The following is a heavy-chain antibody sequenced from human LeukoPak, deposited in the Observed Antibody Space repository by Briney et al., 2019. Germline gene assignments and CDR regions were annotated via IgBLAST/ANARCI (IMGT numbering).Heavy chain of an antibody. J-gene: IGHJ6*02. V-gene: IGHV1-46*02. CDR1: GYTFNNYA. Sequence: ASVKVSCKASGYTFNNYAMNWVRQAPGQGLEWMGIINPSGGSTSYAQKFQGRVTMTRDTSTSTVYMELSSLRSEDTAVYYCARARARTVAVAGTPLNYYGMDVWGQGTTVTVSS. CDR3: ARARARTVAVAGTPLNYYGMDV. CDR2: INPSGGST. D-gene: IGHD6-19*01.